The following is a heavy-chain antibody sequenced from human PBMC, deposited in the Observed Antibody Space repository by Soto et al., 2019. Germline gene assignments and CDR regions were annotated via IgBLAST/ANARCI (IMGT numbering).Heavy chain of an antibody. D-gene: IGHD2-8*01. CDR3: AKPTKIHYWYFDL. Sequence: EVQLLESGGGLVQPGGSRRLSCAASGFTFSSYAMSWVRQAPGKGLEWVSAISGSGGSTYYADSVKGRFTISRDNSKNTLYLQMNSLRAEDTAVYYCAKPTKIHYWYFDLWGRGTLVTVSS. CDR2: ISGSGGST. V-gene: IGHV3-23*01. J-gene: IGHJ2*01. CDR1: GFTFSSYA.